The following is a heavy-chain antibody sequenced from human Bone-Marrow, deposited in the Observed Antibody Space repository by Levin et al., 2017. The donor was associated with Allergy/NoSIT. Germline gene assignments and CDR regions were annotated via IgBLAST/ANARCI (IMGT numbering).Heavy chain of an antibody. J-gene: IGHJ4*02. CDR2: ISGDADMT. D-gene: IGHD6-19*01. CDR1: GFPFHTSA. V-gene: IGHV3-23*01. CDR3: AKGSSGWFQETDS. Sequence: PGGSLRLSCTASGFPFHTSAMTWVRQAPGQGLGWVSSISGDADMTSYADSVKGRFTVSRDNSKNMLFLQMDNRRVEDTAVFYCAKGSSGWFQETDSWGQGTLVTVSS.